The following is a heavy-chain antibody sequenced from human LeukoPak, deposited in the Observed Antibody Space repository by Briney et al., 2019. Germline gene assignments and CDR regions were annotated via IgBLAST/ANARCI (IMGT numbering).Heavy chain of an antibody. D-gene: IGHD3-9*01. CDR1: GFTFSSYG. Sequence: GSSLTLSCAASGFTFSSYGMHWVRQAPGKGLEWVAVISYEESNKYYADSVKGRFTISRDNSKNTLYLQMNSLRAEDTAVYYCAKEYYDILTGLYYGMDVWGKGTTVTVSS. J-gene: IGHJ6*04. CDR2: ISYEESNK. V-gene: IGHV3-30*18. CDR3: AKEYYDILTGLYYGMDV.